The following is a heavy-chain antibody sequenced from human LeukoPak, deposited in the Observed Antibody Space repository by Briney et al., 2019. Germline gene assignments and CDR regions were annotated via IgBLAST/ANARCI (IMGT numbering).Heavy chain of an antibody. Sequence: EWIGSIYYSGSTYYNPSLKSRVTISVDTSKNQFSLKLSSVTAADTAVYYCARPELTGVVDYWGQGTLVTVSS. CDR2: IYYSGST. V-gene: IGHV4-39*01. J-gene: IGHJ4*02. CDR3: ARPELTGVVDY. D-gene: IGHD7-27*01.